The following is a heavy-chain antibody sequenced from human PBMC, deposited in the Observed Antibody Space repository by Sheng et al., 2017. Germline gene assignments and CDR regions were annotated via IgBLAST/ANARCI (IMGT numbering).Heavy chain of an antibody. V-gene: IGHV3-30*18. CDR2: ISYDGSDT. J-gene: IGHJ6*01. D-gene: IGHD6-13*01. CDR3: AKDRGAAASHNYYGM. CDR1: GFTFSSYG. Sequence: QVQLVESGGGVVQPGRSLRLSCAASGFTFSSYGMHWVRQAPGKGLEWVAVISYDGSDTYYADSVKGRYTISRDTSKNTVYLQMNSLRAEDTALYYCAKDRGAAASHNYYGM.